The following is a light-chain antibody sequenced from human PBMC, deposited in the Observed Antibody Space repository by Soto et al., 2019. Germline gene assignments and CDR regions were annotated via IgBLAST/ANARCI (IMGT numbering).Light chain of an antibody. J-gene: IGKJ1*01. CDR1: QSVSNT. CDR3: QQYDDWPPWT. V-gene: IGKV3-15*01. CDR2: GAS. Sequence: EIVMTQSPATLSVSPGERATLSCRARQSVSNTLAWYQQKPCQAPRLLIHGASTRATGIPARFTGSGSETEFTLTISSLQSEDFAVYYCQQYDDWPPWTFGQGTKVEIK.